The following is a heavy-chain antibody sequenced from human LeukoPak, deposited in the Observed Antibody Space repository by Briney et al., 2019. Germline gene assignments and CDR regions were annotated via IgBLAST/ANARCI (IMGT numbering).Heavy chain of an antibody. Sequence: SETLSLTCTVPGGSITPYYWSWIRQPPGKGLEWIGYIYYSGSTYYNPSLKSRVTISVDTSKNQFSLQLSSVTAADTAVYYCARFRDGYNNYYFDYWGQGTLVTVSS. D-gene: IGHD5-24*01. CDR1: GGSITPYY. CDR3: ARFRDGYNNYYFDY. CDR2: IYYSGST. V-gene: IGHV4-59*01. J-gene: IGHJ4*02.